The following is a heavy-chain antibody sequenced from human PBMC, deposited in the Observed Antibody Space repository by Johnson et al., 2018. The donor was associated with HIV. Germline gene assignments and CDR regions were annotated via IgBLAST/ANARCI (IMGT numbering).Heavy chain of an antibody. CDR3: AKDLEEGQQWLIGAFDI. D-gene: IGHD6-19*01. CDR2: IWYDGSNK. J-gene: IGHJ3*02. V-gene: IGHV3-33*06. CDR1: GFTFSSYG. Sequence: QVQLVESGGGVVQPGRSLRLSCAASGFTFSSYGMHWVRQAPGKGLEWVAVIWYDGSNKYYADSVTGRFTISRDNSKNTLYLQMNSLRAEDTAVYYCAKDLEEGQQWLIGAFDIWGQGTMVIVSS.